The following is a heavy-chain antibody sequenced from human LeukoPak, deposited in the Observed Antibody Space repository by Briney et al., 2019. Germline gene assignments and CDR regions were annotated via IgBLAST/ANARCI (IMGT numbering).Heavy chain of an antibody. J-gene: IGHJ3*02. D-gene: IGHD3-16*01. CDR3: ARDYAVGESFDI. CDR2: ITSDGSST. Sequence: GGSLRLSCAASGFTFSSYWMHWVRQAPGEGLVWVSRITSDGSSTSHADSVKGRFTISRDNAKNTLYLQMNSLRAEDTAVYYCARDYAVGESFDIWGQGTLVTVSS. V-gene: IGHV3-74*01. CDR1: GFTFSSYW.